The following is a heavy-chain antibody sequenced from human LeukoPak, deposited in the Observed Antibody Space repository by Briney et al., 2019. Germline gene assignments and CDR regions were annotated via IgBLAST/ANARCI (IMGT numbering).Heavy chain of an antibody. CDR3: ARVRLGDSSTCYYPYFDY. J-gene: IGHJ4*02. CDR1: GFTVSSNY. D-gene: IGHD3-22*01. CDR2: IYSGGST. V-gene: IGHV3-53*01. Sequence: GGSLRLSCAASGFTVSSNYMSWVRQAPGKGLEWVSVIYSGGSTYYADSVKGRFTISRDNSKNTLYLQMNSLRAEDTAVYYCARVRLGDSSTCYYPYFDYWGQGTLVTVSS.